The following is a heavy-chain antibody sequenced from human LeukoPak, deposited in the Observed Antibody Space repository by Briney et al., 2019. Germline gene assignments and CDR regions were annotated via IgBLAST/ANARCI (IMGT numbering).Heavy chain of an antibody. CDR2: TRNKANSYTT. V-gene: IGHV3-72*01. Sequence: GGSLRLSCAASGFTFSDHYMDWVRQAPGKGLGWVGRTRNKANSYTTEYAASVKGRFTISRDDSKNSLYLQMNSLKTEDTAVYYCGRIQYYYDSSGYYYASDYMDVWGKGTTVTVSS. CDR1: GFTFSDHY. CDR3: GRIQYYYDSSGYYYASDYMDV. J-gene: IGHJ6*03. D-gene: IGHD3-22*01.